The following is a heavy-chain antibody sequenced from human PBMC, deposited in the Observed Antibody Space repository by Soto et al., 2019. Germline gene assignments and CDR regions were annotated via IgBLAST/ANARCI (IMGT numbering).Heavy chain of an antibody. J-gene: IGHJ4*02. CDR2: ISGSGGST. CDR3: AKDLTMIVVATDY. V-gene: IGHV3-23*01. D-gene: IGHD3-22*01. CDR1: GFTFSSYA. Sequence: EVQLLESGGGLVQPGGSLRLSCAASGFTFSSYAMSWVRQAPGKGLEWVSAISGSGGSTYYADSVKGRFTISRDNSKNTLDLQMNSLRAEDTAVYYCAKDLTMIVVATDYWGQGTLVTVSS.